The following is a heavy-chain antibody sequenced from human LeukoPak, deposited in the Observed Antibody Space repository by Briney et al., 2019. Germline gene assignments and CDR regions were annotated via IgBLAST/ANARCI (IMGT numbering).Heavy chain of an antibody. D-gene: IGHD3-10*01. CDR2: INSDGSST. V-gene: IGHV3-74*01. CDR3: ARESVRGVIRN. CDR1: GFTFSSYW. Sequence: GGSLRPSCAASGFTFSSYWMHWVRQAPGKGLVWVSRINSDGSSTSYADSVKGRFTISRDNAKNTLYLQMNSLRAEDTAVYYCARESVRGVIRNWGQGTLVTVSS. J-gene: IGHJ4*02.